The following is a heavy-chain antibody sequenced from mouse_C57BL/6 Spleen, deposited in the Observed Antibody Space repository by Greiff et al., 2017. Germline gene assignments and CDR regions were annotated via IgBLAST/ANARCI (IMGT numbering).Heavy chain of an antibody. D-gene: IGHD2-5*01. V-gene: IGHV1-81*01. J-gene: IGHJ2*01. CDR2: IYPRSGNT. Sequence: QVQLQQSGAELARPGASVKLSCKASGYTFTSYGISWVKQRTGQGLEWIGEIYPRSGNTYYNEKFKGKATLTADKSSSTAYMELRSLTSEDSAVYFCARKAYYSNHFDYWGQGTTLTVSS. CDR1: GYTFTSYG. CDR3: ARKAYYSNHFDY.